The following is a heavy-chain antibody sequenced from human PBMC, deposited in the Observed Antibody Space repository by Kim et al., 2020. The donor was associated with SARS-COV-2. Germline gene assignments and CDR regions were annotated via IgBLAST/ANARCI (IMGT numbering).Heavy chain of an antibody. Sequence: GGSLRLSCAASGFTFSNAWMNWVRQAPGNGLEWAGRIITKTDGGTTDYAAPVKGRFTISRDDSKNTLYLQMNSLKTEDTAIYYCTTARGGHYWGQGTLVIVSS. J-gene: IGHJ4*02. CDR1: GFTFSNAW. CDR2: IITKTDGGTT. V-gene: IGHV3-15*01. CDR3: TTARGGHY. D-gene: IGHD3-16*01.